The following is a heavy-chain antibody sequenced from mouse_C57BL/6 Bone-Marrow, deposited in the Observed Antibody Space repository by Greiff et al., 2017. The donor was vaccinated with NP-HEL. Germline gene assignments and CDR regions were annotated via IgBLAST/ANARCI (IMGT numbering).Heavy chain of an antibody. J-gene: IGHJ4*01. CDR1: GFTFSDSW. V-gene: IGHV6-6*01. D-gene: IGHD1-2*01. CDR2: IRNKANNHAT. CDR3: TSLRLYAMDY. Sequence: EVMLVESGGGLVQPGGSMKLSCAASGFTFSDSWMDWVRQSPEKGLEWVAEIRNKANNHATYYAESVKGRFTISRDDSKSSVYLQMNSLRAEDTGIYYCTSLRLYAMDYWGQGTSVTVSS.